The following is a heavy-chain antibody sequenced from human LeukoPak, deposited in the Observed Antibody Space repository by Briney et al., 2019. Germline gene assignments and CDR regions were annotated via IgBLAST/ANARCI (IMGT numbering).Heavy chain of an antibody. D-gene: IGHD3-22*01. CDR2: INHSGST. CDR1: GGSFSGYY. Sequence: SEALSLTCAVYGGSFSGYYWSWIRQPPGKGLEWIGEINHSGSTNYNPSLKSRVTISVDTSKNQFSLKLSSVTAADTAVYYCACAITMIVVVHNWFDPWGQGTLVTVSS. V-gene: IGHV4-34*01. J-gene: IGHJ5*02. CDR3: ACAITMIVVVHNWFDP.